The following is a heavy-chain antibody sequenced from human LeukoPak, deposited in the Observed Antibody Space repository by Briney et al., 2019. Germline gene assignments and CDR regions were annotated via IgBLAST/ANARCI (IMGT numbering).Heavy chain of an antibody. J-gene: IGHJ4*02. V-gene: IGHV3-7*05. CDR3: ARSPVRHYETDC. D-gene: IGHD3-22*01. CDR2: IKQDGSQK. CDR1: GFTFGSYW. Sequence: GGSLRLSCAASGFTFGSYWMSWVRQAPGRGLEWVANIKQDGSQKYHVDSLKDRFTISRDNAKNSLYLQMNSLRAEDTAVYYCARSPVRHYETDCWGQGTLVTVSS.